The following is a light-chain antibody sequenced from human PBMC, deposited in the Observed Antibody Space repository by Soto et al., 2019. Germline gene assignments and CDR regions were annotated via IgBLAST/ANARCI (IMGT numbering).Light chain of an antibody. Sequence: DIQMTQSPSTLSASVGDRVSITCRASQSIRTGLAWYQQKPGKTPKLLIYKASSLESGVPSRFSGSGSGTEFTLTISSLQPDDFATYYCQQYNSYSETFGQGTKVEI. V-gene: IGKV1-5*03. J-gene: IGKJ1*01. CDR2: KAS. CDR3: QQYNSYSET. CDR1: QSIRTG.